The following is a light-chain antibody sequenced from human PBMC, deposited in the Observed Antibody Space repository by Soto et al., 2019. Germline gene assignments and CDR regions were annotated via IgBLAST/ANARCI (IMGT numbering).Light chain of an antibody. CDR3: QQYDGSLGLT. CDR1: QSVSSSC. CDR2: GAS. J-gene: IGKJ4*01. Sequence: EIVLTQSPGTLSLSPGERATLSCRASQSVSSSCLAWYQQKPGQAPRLLIYGASSRATGIPDRFSGSGSGTDFTLTISSLEPEDFAVYYCQQYDGSLGLTFGGGTKVEIK. V-gene: IGKV3-20*01.